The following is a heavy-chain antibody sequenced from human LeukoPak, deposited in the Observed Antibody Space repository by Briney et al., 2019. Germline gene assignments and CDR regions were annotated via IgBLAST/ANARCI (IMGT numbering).Heavy chain of an antibody. CDR3: ARDLEGGVVAGMGY. CDR2: IIPIFGTA. D-gene: IGHD6-19*01. J-gene: IGHJ4*02. CDR1: GGIFSSYA. V-gene: IGHV1-69*06. Sequence: SVKVSCKASGGIFSSYAISWVRQAPGQGLEWMGGIIPIFGTANYAQKFQGRVTITADKSTSTAYMELSSLRSEDTAVYYCARDLEGGVVAGMGYWGQGTLVTVSS.